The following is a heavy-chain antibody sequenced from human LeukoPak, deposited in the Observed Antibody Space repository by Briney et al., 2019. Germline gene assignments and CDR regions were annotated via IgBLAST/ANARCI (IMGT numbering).Heavy chain of an antibody. CDR1: GGSFSGYY. CDR3: AGAQLGIRIIDY. Sequence: SETLSLTCAVYGGSFSGYYWSWIRQPPGKGLEWIGEINHSGSTNYNPSLKSRVTISVDTSKNQFSLKLSSVTAADTAVYYCAGAQLGIRIIDYWGQGTLVTVSS. D-gene: IGHD7-27*01. CDR2: INHSGST. V-gene: IGHV4-34*01. J-gene: IGHJ4*02.